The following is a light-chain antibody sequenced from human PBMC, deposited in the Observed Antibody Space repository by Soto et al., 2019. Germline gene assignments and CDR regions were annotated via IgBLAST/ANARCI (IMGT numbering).Light chain of an antibody. J-gene: IGLJ2*01. CDR2: NNN. CDR1: SSNIGADYE. Sequence: QTVLTQPPSVSGAPGQRVTISCTGGSSNIGADYEVQRYQQLPGAAPKLLIYNNNNRPSGVPDRFSGSKSGTSASLAITGLQAEDEADYYCQSYDTSLSGVLFGGGTKLTVL. CDR3: QSYDTSLSGVL. V-gene: IGLV1-40*01.